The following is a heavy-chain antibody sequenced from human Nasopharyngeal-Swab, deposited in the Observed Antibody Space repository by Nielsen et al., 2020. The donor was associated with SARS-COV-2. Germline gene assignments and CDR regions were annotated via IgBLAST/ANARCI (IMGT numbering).Heavy chain of an antibody. CDR2: ISSNGSIE. J-gene: IGHJ3*02. D-gene: IGHD5-18*01. Sequence: GESLKISCEASGFTFGSYTMNWVRQAPGKGLEWVSFISSNGSIEYHADSVKGRFTISRDNANNSLYLQMKSLRADDTAVYYCVRDGALIQLWLLPHALDIWGQGTLVTVSS. CDR1: GFTFGSYT. V-gene: IGHV3-48*04. CDR3: VRDGALIQLWLLPHALDI.